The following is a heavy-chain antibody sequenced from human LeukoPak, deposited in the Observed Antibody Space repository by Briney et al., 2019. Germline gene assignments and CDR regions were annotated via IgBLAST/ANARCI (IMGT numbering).Heavy chain of an antibody. D-gene: IGHD2-15*01. J-gene: IGHJ4*02. V-gene: IGHV4-59*01. CDR2: IYYSGST. Sequence: PSETLSLTCTVSGGSISSYYWSWIRQPPGQGLEWIGYIYYSGSTNYNPSLKSRVTISVDTSKNQFSLKLSSVTAADTAVYYCTRGGYCSGGSCYAEDYWGQGTLVTVSS. CDR1: GGSISSYY. CDR3: TRGGYCSGGSCYAEDY.